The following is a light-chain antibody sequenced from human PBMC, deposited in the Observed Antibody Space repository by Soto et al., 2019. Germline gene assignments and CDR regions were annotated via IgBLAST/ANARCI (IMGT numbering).Light chain of an antibody. J-gene: IGKJ3*01. Sequence: DIQMTQSPSTLSASVGDRVTITCRASQSINTWLAWYQQKPGKAPKLLIYRASSLESGVPSRFSVSGSGTEFTLTISSLQPDDFSTYYCQQYDTYSGTFGPGTKVDIK. CDR2: RAS. CDR3: QQYDTYSGT. CDR1: QSINTW. V-gene: IGKV1-5*03.